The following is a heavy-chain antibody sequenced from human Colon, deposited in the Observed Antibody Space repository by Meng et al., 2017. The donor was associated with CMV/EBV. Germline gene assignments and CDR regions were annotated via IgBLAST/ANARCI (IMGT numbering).Heavy chain of an antibody. CDR1: GFTFSTYA. Sequence: SCATSGFTFSTYAMSWVRQAPGKGLEWVSLIYSGGDDTYYADSVKGRFTISRDNAKNMLYLQMNSLRADDTAVYYCASSRGPGGYFYGMDTWGQGTTVTVSS. J-gene: IGHJ6*02. V-gene: IGHV3-23*03. CDR2: IYSGGDDT. CDR3: ASSRGPGGYFYGMDT. D-gene: IGHD3-10*01.